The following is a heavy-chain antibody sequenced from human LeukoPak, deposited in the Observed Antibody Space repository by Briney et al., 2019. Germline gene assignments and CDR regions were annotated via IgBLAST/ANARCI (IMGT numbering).Heavy chain of an antibody. J-gene: IGHJ6*02. CDR1: GFTFYAFA. D-gene: IGHD1-26*01. CDR2: TNKDGSAT. CDR3: ATWAFYHSLDV. Sequence: GGSLRLSCEASGFTFYAFAMPWFRQAQGKGWEGVSLTNKDGSATYYADSVKGRFTISRDNSKNSLYLQMNSLRSEDTALYYCATWAFYHSLDVWGQGTTVTVSS. V-gene: IGHV3-43*02.